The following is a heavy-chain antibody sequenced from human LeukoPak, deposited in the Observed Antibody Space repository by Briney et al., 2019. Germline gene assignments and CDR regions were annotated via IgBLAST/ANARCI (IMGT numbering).Heavy chain of an antibody. V-gene: IGHV3-21*01. CDR2: ISYRSSYI. CDR1: GLTFSNYG. Sequence: PGGSLRLSCAASGLTFSNYGMNWVRQAPGKGLEWVSSISYRSSYIYYADSVKGRFTISRDNAKNSLYLQMNSLRAEDTAVYYCARGSYYESSGFYFVFDNWGQGIQVTVSS. D-gene: IGHD3-22*01. J-gene: IGHJ4*02. CDR3: ARGSYYESSGFYFVFDN.